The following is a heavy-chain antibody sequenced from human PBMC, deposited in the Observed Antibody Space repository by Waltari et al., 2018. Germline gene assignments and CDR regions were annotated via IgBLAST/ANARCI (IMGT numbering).Heavy chain of an antibody. D-gene: IGHD5-12*01. V-gene: IGHV1-8*01. CDR3: AKDQGWSGYDVNFDY. J-gene: IGHJ4*02. CDR2: MNPNSGNT. Sequence: QVQLVQSGAEVKKPGASVKVSCKASGYTFTSYDINWVRQATGQGLEWMGWMNPNSGNTGYAQKFQGRVTMTRNTSISTAYMELSSLRAEDTAVYYCAKDQGWSGYDVNFDYWGQGTLVTVSS. CDR1: GYTFTSYD.